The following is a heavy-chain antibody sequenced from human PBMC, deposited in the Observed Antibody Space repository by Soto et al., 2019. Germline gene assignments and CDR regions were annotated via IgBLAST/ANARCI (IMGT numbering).Heavy chain of an antibody. CDR1: GFTFSSYG. D-gene: IGHD3-22*01. V-gene: IGHV3-30*18. CDR2: ISYDGSNK. CDR3: AKDLLDYDSSGYYHYGMDV. J-gene: IGHJ6*02. Sequence: QVQLVESGGGVVQPGRSLRLSCAASGFTFSSYGMHWVRQAPGKGLEWVAVISYDGSNKYYVDSVKGRFTISRDNSKNTLYLQMNSLRAEDTAVYYCAKDLLDYDSSGYYHYGMDVWGQGTTVTVSS.